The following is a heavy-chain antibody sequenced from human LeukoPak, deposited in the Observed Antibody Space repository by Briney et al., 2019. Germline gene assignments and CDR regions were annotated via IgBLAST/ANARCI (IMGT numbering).Heavy chain of an antibody. CDR2: IYYSGST. D-gene: IGHD4-11*01. Sequence: SETLSLTCAVSGGSISSGGYSWSWLRQPPGKGLEWIGYIYYSGSTYYNPSLKSRVTISVDTSKNQFSLKLSSVTAADTAVYYCARDLGTTEGFDLWGQGTLVTVSS. V-gene: IGHV4-30-4*07. J-gene: IGHJ5*02. CDR1: GGSISSGGYS. CDR3: ARDLGTTEGFDL.